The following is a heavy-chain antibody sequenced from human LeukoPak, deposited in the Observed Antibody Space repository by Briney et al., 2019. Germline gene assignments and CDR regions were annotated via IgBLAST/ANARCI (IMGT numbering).Heavy chain of an antibody. CDR2: INHSGST. J-gene: IGHJ4*02. CDR3: ARGLYSSGWYTKRPFDY. V-gene: IGHV4-34*01. Sequence: NTSETLSLTCAVYGGSFSGYYWSWIRQPPGKGLEWIGEINHSGSTNYNPSLKSRVTISVDTSKNQFSLKLSSVTAADTAVYYCARGLYSSGWYTKRPFDYWGQGTLVTVSS. CDR1: GGSFSGYY. D-gene: IGHD6-19*01.